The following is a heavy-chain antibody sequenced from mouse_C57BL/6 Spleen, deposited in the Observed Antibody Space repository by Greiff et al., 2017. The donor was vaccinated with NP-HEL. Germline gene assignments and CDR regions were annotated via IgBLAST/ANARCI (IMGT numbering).Heavy chain of an antibody. V-gene: IGHV1-52*01. D-gene: IGHD4-1*01. Sequence: VQLQQPGAELVRPGSSVKLSCKASGYTFTSYWMHWVKQRPIQGLEWIGNIDPSDSETHYNQKFKDKATLTVDKSSSTAYMQLSSLTSEDSAVYYCARANWPYYYAMDYWGQGTSVTVSS. CDR1: GYTFTSYW. CDR3: ARANWPYYYAMDY. J-gene: IGHJ4*01. CDR2: IDPSDSET.